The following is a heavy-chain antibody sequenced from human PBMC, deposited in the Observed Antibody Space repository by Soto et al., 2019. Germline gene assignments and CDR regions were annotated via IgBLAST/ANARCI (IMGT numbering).Heavy chain of an antibody. CDR2: ISSSGSTI. Sequence: LRLSCAAFGFTFSDYYMSWIRQAPGKGLEWVSYISSSGSTIYYADSVKGRFTISRDNAKNSLYLQMNSLRAEDTAVYYCARDSGDSSGYRLDYWGQGTLVTVSS. CDR1: GFTFSDYY. V-gene: IGHV3-11*01. CDR3: ARDSGDSSGYRLDY. J-gene: IGHJ4*02. D-gene: IGHD3-22*01.